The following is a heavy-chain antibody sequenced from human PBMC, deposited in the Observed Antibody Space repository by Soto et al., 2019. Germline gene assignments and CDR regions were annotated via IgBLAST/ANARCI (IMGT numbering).Heavy chain of an antibody. CDR1: GGTFSSYA. J-gene: IGHJ4*02. CDR2: IIPIFGTA. D-gene: IGHD6-6*01. CDR3: ARGRGDSSSSVCFDY. V-gene: IGHV1-69*13. Sequence: ASVKVSCKASGGTFSSYAISWVRQAPGQGLEWMGGIIPIFGTANYAQKFQGRVTITADESTSTAYMELSSLRSEDTAVYYCARGRGDSSSSVCFDYWGQGTLVTVSS.